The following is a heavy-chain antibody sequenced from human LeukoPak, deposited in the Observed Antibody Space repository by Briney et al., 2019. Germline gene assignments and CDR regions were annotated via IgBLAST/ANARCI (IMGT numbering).Heavy chain of an antibody. V-gene: IGHV3-48*03. CDR1: GFTFSSYE. CDR3: ATAPNSYYYYMDF. CDR2: ISTSSSTI. J-gene: IGHJ6*03. Sequence: GGSLRLSCAASGFTFSSYEMNWVRQAPGKGLEWVSYISTSSSTIYYADSVKGRFTISRDNAKNSLYLQMHGPRGDYTATYFCATAPNSYYYYMDFWGKGTTVTVSS.